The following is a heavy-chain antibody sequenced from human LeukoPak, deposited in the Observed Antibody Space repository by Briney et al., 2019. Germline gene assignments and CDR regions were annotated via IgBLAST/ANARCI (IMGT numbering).Heavy chain of an antibody. J-gene: IGHJ4*02. D-gene: IGHD5-24*01. V-gene: IGHV4-34*01. CDR2: IYHSGST. Sequence: SETLSLTCAVYGGSFSGYYWSWIRQPPGKRLEWIGSIYHSGSTYYNPSLKSRVTISVDTSKNQFSLKLSSVTAADTAVYYCARVRGYNLRGYFDYWGQGTLVTVSS. CDR1: GGSFSGYY. CDR3: ARVRGYNLRGYFDY.